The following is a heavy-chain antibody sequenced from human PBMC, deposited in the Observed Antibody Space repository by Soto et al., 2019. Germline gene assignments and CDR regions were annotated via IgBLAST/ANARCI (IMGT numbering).Heavy chain of an antibody. CDR1: GGSISSYY. Sequence: PSETLSLTCTVSGGSISSYYCSWIRQPPGKGLEWIGYIYYSGSTNYNPSLKSRVTISVDTSKNQFSLKLSSVTAADTAVYYCERTTNYGDYVVDYWGQGTLVTVSS. V-gene: IGHV4-59*01. CDR3: ERTTNYGDYVVDY. D-gene: IGHD4-17*01. J-gene: IGHJ4*02. CDR2: IYYSGST.